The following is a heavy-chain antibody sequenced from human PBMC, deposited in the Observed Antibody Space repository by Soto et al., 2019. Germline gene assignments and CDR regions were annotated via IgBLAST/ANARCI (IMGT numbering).Heavy chain of an antibody. J-gene: IGHJ2*01. CDR1: GGTFSSYA. CDR2: IIPIFGTA. Sequence: QVQLVQSGAEVKKPGSSVKVSCKASGGTFSSYAISWVRQAPGQGLEWMGGIIPIFGTANYAQKFQGRVTITADESTSTAYMELSSLRSEDMAVYYCARVPPPSYYYDSSGYYWYFDLWGRGTLVTVSS. D-gene: IGHD3-22*01. V-gene: IGHV1-69*01. CDR3: ARVPPPSYYYDSSGYYWYFDL.